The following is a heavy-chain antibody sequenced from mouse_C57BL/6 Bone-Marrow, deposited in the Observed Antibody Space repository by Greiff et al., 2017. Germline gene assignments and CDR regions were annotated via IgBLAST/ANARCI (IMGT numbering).Heavy chain of an antibody. J-gene: IGHJ1*03. D-gene: IGHD3-3*01. CDR2: IDPSDSYT. Sequence: QVHVKQPGAELVRPGTSVKLSCKASGYTFTSYWMHWVKQRPGQGLEWIGVIDPSDSYTNYNQKFKGKATLTVDTSSSTAYMQLSSLTSEDSAVYYCARDSYEDDWYFDVWGTGTTVTVSS. CDR1: GYTFTSYW. CDR3: ARDSYEDDWYFDV. V-gene: IGHV1-59*01.